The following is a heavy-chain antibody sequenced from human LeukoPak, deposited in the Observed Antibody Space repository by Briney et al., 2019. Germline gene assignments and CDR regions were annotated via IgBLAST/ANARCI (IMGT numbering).Heavy chain of an antibody. CDR2: ISPDGSGS. CDR1: GIAFSDSF. CDR3: ARDFSYRQFDY. Sequence: GGSLRLSCAASGIAFSDSFMAWVRQAPGKGLEWVAEISPDGSGSSYVDSVAGRFTISRDNSKNALYLQMNSLRVEETAVYYCARDFSYRQFDYWGLRTLVTVSS. D-gene: IGHD2/OR15-2a*01. V-gene: IGHV3-7*01. J-gene: IGHJ4*02.